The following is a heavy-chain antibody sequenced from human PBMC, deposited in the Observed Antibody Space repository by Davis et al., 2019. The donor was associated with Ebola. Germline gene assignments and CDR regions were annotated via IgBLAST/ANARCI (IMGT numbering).Heavy chain of an antibody. CDR1: GYKFPIYW. CDR3: ARGLSGDSGGDY. Sequence: GESLKISCEGSGYKFPIYWIGWVRQMPGKGLEWMGIIYPGGSDTRYSPSFQGQVTISADKSINTAYLQWTSLKASDTAMYYCARGLSGDSGGDYWGLGTLVTVSS. V-gene: IGHV5-51*01. CDR2: IYPGGSDT. J-gene: IGHJ4*01. D-gene: IGHD7-27*01.